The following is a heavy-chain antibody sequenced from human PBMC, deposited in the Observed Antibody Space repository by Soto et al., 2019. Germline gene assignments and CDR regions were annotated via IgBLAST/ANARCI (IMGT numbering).Heavy chain of an antibody. CDR3: ATNSMIEILISPFDI. D-gene: IGHD3-22*01. CDR2: IIPIFGSR. J-gene: IGHJ3*02. CDR1: GGSFSGYG. V-gene: IGHV1-69*01. Sequence: QVQLVQSGTEVMQPGSTVKVSCKASGGSFSGYGVSWVRQAPGHGLEWMGGIIPIFGSREIAQKFQDRVTFTADDSMRTAYMELRSLRPEDTAIYYCATNSMIEILISPFDIWGQGTMVTVSS.